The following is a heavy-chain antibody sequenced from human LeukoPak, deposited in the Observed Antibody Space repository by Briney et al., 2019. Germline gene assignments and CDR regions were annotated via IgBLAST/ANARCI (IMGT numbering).Heavy chain of an antibody. D-gene: IGHD3-9*01. CDR3: ARDPLRYLRVGHYDY. CDR2: ISPTSTYI. V-gene: IGHV3-21*01. CDR1: GFTFSSYA. J-gene: IGHJ4*02. Sequence: GGSLRLSCTASGFTFSSYAINWVRQAPGKGLGWVSSISPTSTYIYYADSVRGRFTISRDNAKNSLYLQMNSLRDEDTAVYYCARDPLRYLRVGHYDYWGQGTLVAVSS.